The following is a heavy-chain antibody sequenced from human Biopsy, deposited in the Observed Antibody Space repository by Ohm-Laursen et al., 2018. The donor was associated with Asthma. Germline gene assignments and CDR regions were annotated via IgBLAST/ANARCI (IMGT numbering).Heavy chain of an antibody. CDR1: GYTFIGCH. CDR2: INPNSGGT. J-gene: IGHJ5*02. D-gene: IGHD6-13*01. V-gene: IGHV1-2*06. Sequence: GASVKVSCKASGYTFIGCHIHWMRQAPGQGLEWMGRINPNSGGTNYAQKFQGRVTMTRDTSISTAYMEASRLRSDDTAVYYCARGQKSAGDRWFDPWGQGTLVTVSS. CDR3: ARGQKSAGDRWFDP.